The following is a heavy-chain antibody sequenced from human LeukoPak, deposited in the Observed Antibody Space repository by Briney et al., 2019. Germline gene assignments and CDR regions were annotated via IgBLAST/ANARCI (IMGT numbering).Heavy chain of an antibody. J-gene: IGHJ4*02. CDR1: GYTFTGYY. CDR2: INPSGGST. Sequence: ASVKVSCKASGYTFTGYYMHWVRQAPGQGLEWMGIINPSGGSTSYAQKFQGRVTMTRDMSTSTVYMELSSLRSEDTAVYYCAREGIVVVPVFDYWGQGTLVTVSS. CDR3: AREGIVVVPVFDY. V-gene: IGHV1-46*01. D-gene: IGHD2-2*01.